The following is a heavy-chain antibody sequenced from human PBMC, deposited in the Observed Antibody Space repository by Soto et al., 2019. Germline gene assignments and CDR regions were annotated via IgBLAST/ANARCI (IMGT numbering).Heavy chain of an antibody. CDR3: ARDRKPTVYNGLDV. V-gene: IGHV3-23*01. D-gene: IGHD4-4*01. J-gene: IGHJ6*02. CDR1: GFTFNYYA. Sequence: GGSLRLSCAASGFTFNYYAMSWVRQAPGKGLEWVAAISGRTDITNYIDSVKGRFNISRDNSKNTVFLQMSSLRVGDTAVYYCARDRKPTVYNGLDVWGQGTTVTVSS. CDR2: ISGRTDIT.